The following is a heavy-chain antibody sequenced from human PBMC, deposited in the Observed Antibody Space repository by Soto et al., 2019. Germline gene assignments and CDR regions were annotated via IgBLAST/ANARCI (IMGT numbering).Heavy chain of an antibody. CDR1: GGSFSGYY. V-gene: IGHV4-34*01. CDR2: INHSGST. Sequence: PSETLSPTCAVYGGSFSGYYWSWIRQPPGKGLEWIGEINHSGSTNYNPSLKSRVTISVDTSKNQFSLKLSSVTAADTAVYYWAREGGSYSRWFDPWGQGTLVTVSS. CDR3: AREGGSYSRWFDP. D-gene: IGHD1-26*01. J-gene: IGHJ5*02.